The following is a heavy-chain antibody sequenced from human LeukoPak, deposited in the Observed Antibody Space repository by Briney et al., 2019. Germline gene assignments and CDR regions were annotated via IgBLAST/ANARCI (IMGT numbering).Heavy chain of an antibody. CDR3: ARDVPHNWFDT. Sequence: GGSLRLSCAASGITFGNNWMHWVRQGPGKGLVWISRTNSDGGGAIYADSVKGRFTVSRDNAKNTLYLQMNSLRAEDTAVYYCARDVPHNWFDTWGQGTLVTVSS. CDR2: TNSDGGGA. CDR1: GITFGNNW. J-gene: IGHJ5*02. V-gene: IGHV3-74*01.